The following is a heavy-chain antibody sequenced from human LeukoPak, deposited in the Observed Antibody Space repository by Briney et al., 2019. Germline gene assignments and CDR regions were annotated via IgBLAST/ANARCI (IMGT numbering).Heavy chain of an antibody. Sequence: SETLSLTCTVSGGSISSSSYYWGWIRQPPGKGLEWIGSIYNSGSTYYNPSLKSRVTISVDTSKNQFPLKLSSVTAADTAVYYCARGSGSYYIWDAFDIWGQGTMVTVSS. CDR2: IYNSGST. CDR3: ARGSGSYYIWDAFDI. CDR1: GGSISSSSYY. D-gene: IGHD1-26*01. V-gene: IGHV4-39*01. J-gene: IGHJ3*02.